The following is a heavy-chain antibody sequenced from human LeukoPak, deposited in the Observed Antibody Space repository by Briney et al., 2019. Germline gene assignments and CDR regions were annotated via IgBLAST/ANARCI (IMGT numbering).Heavy chain of an antibody. CDR2: ISYDGSNK. CDR1: GGSFSGYY. J-gene: IGHJ4*02. D-gene: IGHD3-22*01. CDR3: ARAPRAYDSSGYYNY. Sequence: LSLTCAVYGGSFSGYYWSWIRQPPGKGLEWVAVISYDGSNKYYADSVKGRFTISRDNSKNTLYLQMNSLRAEDTAVYYCARAPRAYDSSGYYNYWGQGTLVTVSS. V-gene: IGHV3-30*03.